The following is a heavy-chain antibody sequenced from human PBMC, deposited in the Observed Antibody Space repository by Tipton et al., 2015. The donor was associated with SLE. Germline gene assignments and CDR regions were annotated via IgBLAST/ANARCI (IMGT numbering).Heavy chain of an antibody. V-gene: IGHV1-46*01. CDR1: GYTFTNYY. Sequence: QVQLVQSGAEVKKPGASVKISCEASGYTFTNYYLHWVRQAPGQGLEWMGMISPSGDNTGYGLKFQGRVTVTRDTSTSTVYMDLSSLRSEDTAVYYCARANWDPAFDYWGQGTLVTVSS. CDR2: ISPSGDNT. J-gene: IGHJ4*02. D-gene: IGHD7-27*01. CDR3: ARANWDPAFDY.